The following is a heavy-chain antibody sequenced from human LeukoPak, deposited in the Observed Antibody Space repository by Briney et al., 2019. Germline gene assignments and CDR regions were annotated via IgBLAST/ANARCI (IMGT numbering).Heavy chain of an antibody. CDR1: GFSFSGYA. V-gene: IGHV3-23*01. Sequence: GGSLRLSCEASGFSFSGYAMSWVRQAPGKGLDWVSGVSDSGVNTYYADSVKGRFTISRDNAKNSLYLQMNSLRAEDTALYYCARVGRTMTAAGFGAFDIWGQGTMVTVSS. CDR3: ARVGRTMTAAGFGAFDI. J-gene: IGHJ3*02. D-gene: IGHD6-13*01. CDR2: VSDSGVNT.